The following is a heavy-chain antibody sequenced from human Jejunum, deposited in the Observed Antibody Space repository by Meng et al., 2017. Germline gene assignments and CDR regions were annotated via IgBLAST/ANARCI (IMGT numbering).Heavy chain of an antibody. CDR3: VRSSGYPDY. CDR1: GLTFSTCW. Sequence: EVQLVDSGGGLFQPGGALRLSCAASGLTFSTCWMHWVRQAPGKGLVWVSHISSDGSTTNYADSVKGRFTISRDNARNTLYLQMNSLRAEDTAVYYCVRSSGYPDYWGQGTLVTVSS. CDR2: ISSDGSTT. J-gene: IGHJ4*02. D-gene: IGHD3-3*01. V-gene: IGHV3-74*01.